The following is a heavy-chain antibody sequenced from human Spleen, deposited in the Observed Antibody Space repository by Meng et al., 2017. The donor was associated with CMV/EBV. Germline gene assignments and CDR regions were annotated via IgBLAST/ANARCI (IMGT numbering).Heavy chain of an antibody. Sequence: ASVKVSCKASGYTFTDFYIHWVRLAPGQGLEWMGWINPSSGGTHYAQKLLGRVTLTRDTSINTAYMELNRLTSDDTALYYCARGFCSSTNCYTGHYSTDSWGQGTLVTVSS. CDR1: GYTFTDFY. D-gene: IGHD2-2*01. CDR2: INPSSGGT. V-gene: IGHV1-2*02. J-gene: IGHJ4*02. CDR3: ARGFCSSTNCYTGHYSTDS.